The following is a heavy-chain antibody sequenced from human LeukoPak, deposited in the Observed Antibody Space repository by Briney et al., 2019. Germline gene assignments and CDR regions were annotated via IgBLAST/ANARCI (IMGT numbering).Heavy chain of an antibody. CDR1: GYTFTSYD. Sequence: ASVKVSCKASGYTFTSYDINRVRQATGQGLEWMGWMNPNSGNTGYAQKFQGRVTMTRNTSISTAYMELSSLRSEDTAVYYCARGRKITIFGVVIKYNWFDPWGQGTLVTVSS. CDR2: MNPNSGNT. CDR3: ARGRKITIFGVVIKYNWFDP. V-gene: IGHV1-8*01. J-gene: IGHJ5*02. D-gene: IGHD3-3*01.